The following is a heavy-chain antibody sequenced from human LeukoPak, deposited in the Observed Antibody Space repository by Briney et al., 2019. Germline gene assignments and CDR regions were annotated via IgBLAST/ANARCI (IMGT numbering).Heavy chain of an antibody. D-gene: IGHD1-20*01. CDR3: AKVVRYNWNPDAFDI. V-gene: IGHV3-53*01. CDR2: IYSGGST. CDR1: GFILSIYS. J-gene: IGHJ3*02. Sequence: GGSLRLSCGASGFILSIYSMTWVRQAPGKGLEWVSVIYSGGSTYYADSVKGRFTISRDNSKNTLYLQMNSLRAEGTAVYYCAKVVRYNWNPDAFDIWGQGTMVTVSS.